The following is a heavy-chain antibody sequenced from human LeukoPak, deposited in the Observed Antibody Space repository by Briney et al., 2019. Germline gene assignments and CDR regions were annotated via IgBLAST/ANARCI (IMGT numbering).Heavy chain of an antibody. D-gene: IGHD3-22*01. J-gene: IGHJ4*02. V-gene: IGHV3-23*01. CDR2: ISGSGGST. CDR1: GFTFSDYY. CDR3: AKASAMIVVVSKHFDY. Sequence: GGSLRLSCAASGFTFSDYYMSWIRQAPGKGLEWVSAISGSGGSTYYADSVKGRFTISRDNSKNTLYLQMNSLRAEDTAVYYCAKASAMIVVVSKHFDYWGQGTLVTVSS.